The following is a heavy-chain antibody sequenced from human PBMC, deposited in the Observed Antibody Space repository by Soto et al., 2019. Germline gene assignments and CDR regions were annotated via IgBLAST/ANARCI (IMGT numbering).Heavy chain of an antibody. CDR3: AREDYGDYRRGYYFDY. CDR1: GFTFSSYE. Sequence: GGSLRLSCAASGFTFSSYEMNWVRQAPGKGLEWVSYISSSGSTIYYADSVKGRFTISRDNAKNSLYLQMNSLRAEDTAVYYCAREDYGDYRRGYYFDYWGQGTLVTVSA. D-gene: IGHD4-17*01. J-gene: IGHJ4*02. V-gene: IGHV3-48*03. CDR2: ISSSGSTI.